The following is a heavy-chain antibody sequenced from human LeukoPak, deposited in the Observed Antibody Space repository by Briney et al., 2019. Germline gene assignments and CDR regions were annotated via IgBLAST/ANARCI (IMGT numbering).Heavy chain of an antibody. CDR3: ARPIAAAGRLFDY. Sequence: SETLSLTCTVSGGSISSYYWSWIRQPPGKGLEWIGYIYYSGSTNYNPSLKSRVTISVDTSKNQFSLKLSSVTAADTAVYYCARPIAAAGRLFDYWGQGTLVTVSS. D-gene: IGHD6-13*01. V-gene: IGHV4-59*12. CDR2: IYYSGST. J-gene: IGHJ4*02. CDR1: GGSISSYY.